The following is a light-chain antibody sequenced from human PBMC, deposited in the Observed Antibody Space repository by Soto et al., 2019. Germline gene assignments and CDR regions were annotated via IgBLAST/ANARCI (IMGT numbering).Light chain of an antibody. V-gene: IGKV3-20*01. CDR1: QSVTTTY. CDR3: QQYGSSPPHT. Sequence: EIVLTQSPGTLSLSPGERATLSCRASQSVTTTYLAWYQQKPGQAPRLLIYGASNRATGIPDRFSGSGSGTDFTLTISRLEPEDFAMYYCQQYGSSPPHTFGPGTKVDIK. J-gene: IGKJ3*01. CDR2: GAS.